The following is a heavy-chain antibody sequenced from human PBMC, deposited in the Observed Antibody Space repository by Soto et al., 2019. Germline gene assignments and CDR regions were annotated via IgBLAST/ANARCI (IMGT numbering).Heavy chain of an antibody. V-gene: IGHV3-33*01. CDR3: ARGWSIVRGVTYYYYGMDV. CDR1: GFTFSSYG. D-gene: IGHD3-10*01. Sequence: GGALRLYCAASGFTFSSYGMHWVRQAPGKGLEWVAVIWYDGSNKYYADSVKGRFTISRDNSKNTLYLQMNSLRAEDTAVYYCARGWSIVRGVTYYYYGMDVWGQGTTVTVSS. CDR2: IWYDGSNK. J-gene: IGHJ6*02.